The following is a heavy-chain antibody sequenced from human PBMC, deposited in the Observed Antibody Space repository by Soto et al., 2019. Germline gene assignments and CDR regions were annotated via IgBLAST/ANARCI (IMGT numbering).Heavy chain of an antibody. CDR3: ARDMVRGVIIGWFDP. Sequence: EVQLVESGGGLVKPGGSLRLSCAASGFTFSSYSMNWVRQAPGKGLEWVSSISSSSSYIYCADSVKGRFTISRDNAKNSLYLQMNSLRAEDTAVYYCARDMVRGVIIGWFDPWGQGTLVTVSS. J-gene: IGHJ5*02. D-gene: IGHD3-10*01. CDR1: GFTFSSYS. CDR2: ISSSSSYI. V-gene: IGHV3-21*01.